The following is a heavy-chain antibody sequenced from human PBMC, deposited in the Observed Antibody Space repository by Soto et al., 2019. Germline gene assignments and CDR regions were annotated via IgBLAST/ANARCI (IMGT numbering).Heavy chain of an antibody. J-gene: IGHJ3*02. CDR1: GFTFSSYA. CDR2: ISSNGGST. CDR3: ASDGLRQYAFDI. V-gene: IGHV3-64*01. D-gene: IGHD4-17*01. Sequence: VGSLRLSCAVSGFTFSSYAMHWVRQAPGKGLEYVSAISSNGGSTHYANSVKGRLTISRDNSKNTLYLQMGSLRAEDMAVYYCASDGLRQYAFDIWGQGTMVTVSS.